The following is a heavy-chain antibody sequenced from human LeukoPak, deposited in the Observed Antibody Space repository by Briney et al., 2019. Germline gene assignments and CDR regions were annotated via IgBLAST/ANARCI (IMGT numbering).Heavy chain of an antibody. J-gene: IGHJ4*02. D-gene: IGHD2-15*01. Sequence: SVKVSCKASGGTFSSYAISWVRQAPGQGLEWMGGIIPIFGTANYAQKFQGRVTITADESTSTAYMELSSLRSEDTAVYYCAKAFQYCSGGSCYPFDYWGQGTLVTVSS. CDR2: IIPIFGTA. V-gene: IGHV1-69*13. CDR1: GGTFSSYA. CDR3: AKAFQYCSGGSCYPFDY.